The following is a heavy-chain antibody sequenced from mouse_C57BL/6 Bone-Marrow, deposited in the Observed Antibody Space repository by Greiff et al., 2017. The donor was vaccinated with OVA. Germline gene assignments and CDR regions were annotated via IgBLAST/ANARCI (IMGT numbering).Heavy chain of an antibody. Sequence: QVQLKESGPGILQSSQTLSLTCSFSGFSLSTSGLGVSWIRQPSGKGLEWLAHIYWDDDKRYNPSLKSRLTISKDTSRNQVFLKITSVDTADTATYYCARVYYDYVYAMDYWGQGTSVTVSS. V-gene: IGHV8-12*01. J-gene: IGHJ4*01. D-gene: IGHD2-4*01. CDR2: IYWDDDK. CDR1: GFSLSTSGLG. CDR3: ARVYYDYVYAMDY.